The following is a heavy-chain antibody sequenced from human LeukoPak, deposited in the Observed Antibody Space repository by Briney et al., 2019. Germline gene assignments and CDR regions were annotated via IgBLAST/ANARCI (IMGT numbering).Heavy chain of an antibody. J-gene: IGHJ4*02. V-gene: IGHV4-39*01. CDR2: IYYSGST. Sequence: SETLSLTCTVSGGSISSSSYYWGWIRQPPGKGLEWIGSIYYSGSTYYNPSLKSRVTISVDTSKNQFSLKLSSVTAAATAVYYCPRRADFWSGPTPHFDYWGQGTLVTVSS. D-gene: IGHD3-3*01. CDR1: GGSISSSSYY. CDR3: PRRADFWSGPTPHFDY.